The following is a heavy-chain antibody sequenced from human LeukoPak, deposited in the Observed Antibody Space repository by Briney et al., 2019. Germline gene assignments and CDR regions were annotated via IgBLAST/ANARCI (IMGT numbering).Heavy chain of an antibody. Sequence: GGSLRLSCAASGLTFNTYWMKWVRQAPGKGLEWVASIKEDGSDKYYVDSVKGRSSISRDNAKNSLYLQMNSLRTEDTAVYYCAKGGHFNFDYWGQGTLVTVSS. D-gene: IGHD5-12*01. CDR3: AKGGHFNFDY. V-gene: IGHV3-7*01. J-gene: IGHJ4*02. CDR1: GLTFNTYW. CDR2: IKEDGSDK.